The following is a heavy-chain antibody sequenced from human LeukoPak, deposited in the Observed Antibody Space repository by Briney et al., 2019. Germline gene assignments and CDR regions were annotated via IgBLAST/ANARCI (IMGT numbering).Heavy chain of an antibody. CDR1: GFTFSSYS. Sequence: GGSLRLSCAASGFTFSSYSMNWVRQAPGKGLEWVSSISSSSSYIYYADSVKGRFTISRDNSKNTLYLQMNSLRAEDTAVYYCAKEKMGLFRYFDHWGQGTLVTVSS. V-gene: IGHV3-21*04. CDR3: AKEKMGLFRYFDH. D-gene: IGHD3-22*01. J-gene: IGHJ4*02. CDR2: ISSSSSYI.